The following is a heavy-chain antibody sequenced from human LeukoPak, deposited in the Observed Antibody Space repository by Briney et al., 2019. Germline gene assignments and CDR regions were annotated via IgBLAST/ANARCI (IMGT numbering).Heavy chain of an antibody. CDR2: INHSGST. Sequence: SETLSLTCAVYGGSFSGYYWSWIRQPPGKGLEWIGEINHSGSTNYNPSLKSRVTISVDTSKNQFSLKLSSVTAADTAVYYCARVARQQLVHLLDYWGQGTLVTVSS. V-gene: IGHV4-34*01. CDR3: ARVARQQLVHLLDY. D-gene: IGHD6-13*01. CDR1: GGSFSGYY. J-gene: IGHJ4*02.